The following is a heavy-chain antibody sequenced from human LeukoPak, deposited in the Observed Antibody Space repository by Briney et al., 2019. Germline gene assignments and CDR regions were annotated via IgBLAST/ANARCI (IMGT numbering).Heavy chain of an antibody. D-gene: IGHD2-2*01. CDR2: IYYSGST. J-gene: IGHJ1*01. V-gene: IGHV4-59*01. CDR3: ARPRSPYCGSSTSCSPAGWFQH. Sequence: SETLSLTCTVSGGSISSYYWSWIRQPPGKGLEWIGYIYYSGSTNYNPSLKSRVTISVDTSKNQFSLKLSSVTAADTAVYYCARPRSPYCGSSTSCSPAGWFQHWGQGTLVTVSS. CDR1: GGSISSYY.